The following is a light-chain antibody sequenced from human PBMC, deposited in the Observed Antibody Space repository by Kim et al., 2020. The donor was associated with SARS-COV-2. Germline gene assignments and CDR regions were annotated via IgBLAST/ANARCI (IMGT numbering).Light chain of an antibody. Sequence: SVGHSVTITCRASQSIRRYLNWYQQRPGKGPRLLIYGASRVQSGIPSRVSGSRSGTDFTLTISSLQSEDFAAYDSQQNNTFPLTFGGGPKVDIK. CDR3: QQNNTFPLT. V-gene: IGKV1-39*01. CDR1: QSIRRY. CDR2: GAS. J-gene: IGKJ4*01.